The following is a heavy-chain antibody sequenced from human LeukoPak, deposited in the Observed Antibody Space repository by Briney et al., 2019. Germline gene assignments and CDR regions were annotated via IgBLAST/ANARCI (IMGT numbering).Heavy chain of an antibody. CDR2: ISHDGNNK. CDR1: GFPFSDYG. Sequence: GGSLRLSCAASGFPFSDYGMYWGRQAPGKGLEGLAVISHDGNNKYYAASVKGRITISRDNSMTTLYLKINSLRAEATAVYYCAKVRWRSDNAADSWGQGTLVTGSS. V-gene: IGHV3-30*18. J-gene: IGHJ4*02. CDR3: AKVRWRSDNAADS. D-gene: IGHD2-2*01.